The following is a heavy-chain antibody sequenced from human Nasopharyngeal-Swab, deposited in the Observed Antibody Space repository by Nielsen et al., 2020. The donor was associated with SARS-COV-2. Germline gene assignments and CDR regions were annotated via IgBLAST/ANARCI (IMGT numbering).Heavy chain of an antibody. CDR3: ARVGSSWYGINYYYYMDV. CDR1: GFTFSGYG. V-gene: IGHV3-33*01. J-gene: IGHJ6*03. Sequence: GGSLRLSCAASGFTFSGYGMHWVRQAPGKGLEWAAVIWYDGSNKYYADSVKGRFTISRDNSKNTLYLQMNSLRAEDTAVYYCARVGSSWYGINYYYYMDVWGKGTTVTVSS. CDR2: IWYDGSNK. D-gene: IGHD6-13*01.